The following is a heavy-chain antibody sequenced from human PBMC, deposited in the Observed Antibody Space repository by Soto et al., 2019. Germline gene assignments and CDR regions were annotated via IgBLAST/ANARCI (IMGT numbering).Heavy chain of an antibody. D-gene: IGHD2-15*01. CDR1: GDSVSGGGYY. J-gene: IGHJ4*02. V-gene: IGHV4-61*08. Sequence: SETLSLTCTVSGDSVSGGGYYWTWIRQAPGKGLEWIGYISFTGDTTYNPSLRTRVTIAMHTSKNQFSLKLSSVTAADTAVYYCARLRLARIDYWGQGTLVTVSS. CDR3: ARLRLARIDY. CDR2: ISFTGDT.